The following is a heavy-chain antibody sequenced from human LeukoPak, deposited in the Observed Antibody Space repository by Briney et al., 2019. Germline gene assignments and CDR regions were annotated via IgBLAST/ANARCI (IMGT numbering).Heavy chain of an antibody. J-gene: IGHJ4*02. Sequence: ASVKVSCKTSGYTFSGYYIHWVRQAPGQGLEWMGWIRPTSGGTKYAQKFQGRVAVTRDTSISTAYMELSRLRSDDTAVYYCVRDGLNWNYDYWGQGTLVAVSS. D-gene: IGHD1-7*01. CDR1: GYTFSGYY. CDR2: IRPTSGGT. CDR3: VRDGLNWNYDY. V-gene: IGHV1-2*02.